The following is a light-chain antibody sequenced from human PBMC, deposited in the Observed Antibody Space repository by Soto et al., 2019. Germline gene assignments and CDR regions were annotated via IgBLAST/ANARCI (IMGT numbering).Light chain of an antibody. V-gene: IGLV2-23*01. Sequence: QSALTQPASVSGSPGQSITISCTGTSSDVGSYNLVSWYQQHPGKAPKLMIYEGSKRPSGVSNRFSGSKSGNTASLTISGLQAEGEADYYCCSYAGSTPYVFGTGTKLTVL. CDR1: SSDVGSYNL. J-gene: IGLJ1*01. CDR2: EGS. CDR3: CSYAGSTPYV.